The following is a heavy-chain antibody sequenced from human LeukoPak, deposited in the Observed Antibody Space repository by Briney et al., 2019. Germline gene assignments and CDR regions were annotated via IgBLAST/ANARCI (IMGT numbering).Heavy chain of an antibody. CDR2: IFYSGST. D-gene: IGHD3-22*01. J-gene: IGHJ4*02. Sequence: SQTLSLTCTVSGGSISSGTYYWPWIRQPPGRGLEWIGYIFYSGSTYYNPSLKSRITISRDTSKNQFSLKLTSVTAADTAVYYCARATFYSDSSAYGLDYWGQGILVTVSS. CDR3: ARATFYSDSSAYGLDY. V-gene: IGHV4-31*03. CDR1: GGSISSGTYY.